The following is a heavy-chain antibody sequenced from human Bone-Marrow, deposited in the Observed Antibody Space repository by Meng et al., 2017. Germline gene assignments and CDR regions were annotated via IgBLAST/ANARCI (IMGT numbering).Heavy chain of an antibody. V-gene: IGHV1-18*01. CDR2: IGAYNGNT. Sequence: APLVQSGAEVDKPGASVNVSCKASGYTFTSYGISWGRTGPRQGHERMGCIGAYNGNTNSSQQLQNRVIMTTDTSTSTAYMEMRSLRSDDEAVDYCARDIVGARGGPPRYFDYWGQGTLVTVSS. CDR3: ARDIVGARGGPPRYFDY. J-gene: IGHJ4*02. CDR1: GYTFTSYG. D-gene: IGHD1-26*01.